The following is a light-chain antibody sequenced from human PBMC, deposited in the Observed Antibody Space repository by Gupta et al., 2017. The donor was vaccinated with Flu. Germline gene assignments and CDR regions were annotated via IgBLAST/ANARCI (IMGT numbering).Light chain of an antibody. CDR3: QQWDSTPWT. CDR2: AAS. V-gene: IGKV1-39*01. J-gene: IGKJ1*01. CDR1: QSISSY. Sequence: PSSLSASVGDRVTITCRASQSISSYLNWYQQKPGEAPKLLIYAASSMQSGVPSRFSGSGSGTDFTLPISRLQPEDFATYYCQQWDSTPWT.